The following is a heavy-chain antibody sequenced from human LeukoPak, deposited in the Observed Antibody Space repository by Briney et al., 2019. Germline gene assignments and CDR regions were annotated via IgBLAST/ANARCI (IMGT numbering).Heavy chain of an antibody. J-gene: IGHJ4*02. CDR1: GFTVSSNY. CDR3: ARDSTYYYDSSGHPPRFDY. V-gene: IGHV3-53*01. D-gene: IGHD3-22*01. Sequence: GGSLRLSCAASGFTVSSNYMSWVRQAPGKGPEWVSVIYSGGSTYYADSVKGRFTISRDNSKNTLYLQMNSLRAEDTAVYYCARDSTYYYDSSGHPPRFDYWGQGTLVTVSS. CDR2: IYSGGST.